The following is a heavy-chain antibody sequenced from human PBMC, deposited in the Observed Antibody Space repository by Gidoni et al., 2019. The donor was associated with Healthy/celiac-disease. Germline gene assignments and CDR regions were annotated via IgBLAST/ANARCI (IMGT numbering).Heavy chain of an antibody. CDR2: IRSKAYGGTT. D-gene: IGHD2-8*01. CDR3: TRDRAYCTNGVCYIWGSKLCDY. V-gene: IGHV3-49*02. Sequence: PGKGLEWVGFIRSKAYGGTTEYAASVKGRFTISRDDSKSIAYLQMNSLKTEDTAVYYCTRDRAYCTNGVCYIWGSKLCDYWGQGTLVTVS. J-gene: IGHJ4*02.